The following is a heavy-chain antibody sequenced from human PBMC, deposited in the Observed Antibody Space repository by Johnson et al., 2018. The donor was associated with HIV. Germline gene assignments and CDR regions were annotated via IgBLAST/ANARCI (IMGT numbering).Heavy chain of an antibody. CDR3: AKDRVVTNDAFDI. D-gene: IGHD2-21*02. CDR2: IYSGGST. J-gene: IGHJ3*02. CDR1: GFTVSSNY. V-gene: IGHV3-66*01. Sequence: VQLVESGGGLVQPGGSLRLSCAASGFTVSSNYMSWVRQAPGKGLEWVSVIYSGGSTYYADSVKGRFTISRDNSKNTLYLQMNSLRAEDTAVYYCAKDRVVTNDAFDIWGQGTMVTVSS.